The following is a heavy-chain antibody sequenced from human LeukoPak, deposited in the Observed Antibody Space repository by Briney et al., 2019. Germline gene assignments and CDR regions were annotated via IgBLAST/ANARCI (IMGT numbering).Heavy chain of an antibody. CDR1: GGSISSGDYY. CDR3: AIVLGGGSYRPEFDY. J-gene: IGHJ4*02. Sequence: SQTLSLTCTVSGGSISSGDYYWSWIRQPPGKGLEWIGYIYYSGSTYYNPSLKSRVTISVDTSKNQFSLKLSSVTAADTAVYYCAIVLGGGSYRPEFDYWGQGTLVTVSS. D-gene: IGHD1-26*01. CDR2: IYYSGST. V-gene: IGHV4-30-4*08.